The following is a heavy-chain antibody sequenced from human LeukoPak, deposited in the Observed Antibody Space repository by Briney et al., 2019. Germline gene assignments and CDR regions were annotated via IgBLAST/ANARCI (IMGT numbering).Heavy chain of an antibody. V-gene: IGHV1-2*06. CDR3: ARRHYGDYDDY. CDR2: INPNSGGT. J-gene: IGHJ4*02. D-gene: IGHD4-17*01. CDR1: GYTFTGYY. Sequence: ASXXVSCKASGYTFTGYYMHWVRQAPGRGLEWMGRINPNSGGTNYAQKFQGRVTMTRDTSISTAYMELSRLRSDDTAVYYCARRHYGDYDDYWGQGTLVTVSS.